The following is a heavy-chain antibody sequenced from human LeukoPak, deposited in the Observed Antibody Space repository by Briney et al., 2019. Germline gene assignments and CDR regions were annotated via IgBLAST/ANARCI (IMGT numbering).Heavy chain of an antibody. Sequence: GGSLRLSCAASGFTFSSYGMNWVRQAPGKGLERVSSISSGSTYTYYADSVKGRFTISRDNAKNSLYLQMNSLRAEDTAVYYCARTGYGYNYFDYWGQGTLVTVSS. CDR1: GFTFSSYG. CDR2: ISSGSTYT. V-gene: IGHV3-21*01. J-gene: IGHJ4*02. D-gene: IGHD3-16*01. CDR3: ARTGYGYNYFDY.